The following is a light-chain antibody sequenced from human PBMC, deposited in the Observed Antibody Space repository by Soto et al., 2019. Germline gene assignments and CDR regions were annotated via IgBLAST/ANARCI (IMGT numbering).Light chain of an antibody. CDR3: QQYNNWRT. CDR2: GAS. J-gene: IGKJ1*01. V-gene: IGKV3-15*01. CDR1: QSVSSN. Sequence: EIVMTQSPATLSASPGERATLSCRASQSVSSNLAWYQQKPGQAPKLLIYGASTRATGIPARFSGSWSGTEFTLTSSSLHSEDFAVYYYQQYNNWRTFGQGTKVEIK.